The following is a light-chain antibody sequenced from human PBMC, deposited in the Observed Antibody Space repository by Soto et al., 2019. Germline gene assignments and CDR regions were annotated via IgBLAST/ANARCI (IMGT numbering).Light chain of an antibody. J-gene: IGLJ2*01. Sequence: QSVLTQPPSASGTPGQRVTISCSGSTSNIGSNTVNWYQRLPGAAPKLLIHSDNKRPSGVPDRFSGSKSGTSASLAISGLQSEDEAEYFCATRDDSLNGVLFGGGTKVTVL. CDR3: ATRDDSLNGVL. CDR1: TSNIGSNT. CDR2: SDN. V-gene: IGLV1-44*01.